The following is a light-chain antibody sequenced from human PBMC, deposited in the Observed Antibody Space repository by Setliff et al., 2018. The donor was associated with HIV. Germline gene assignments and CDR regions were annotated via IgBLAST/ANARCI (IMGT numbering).Light chain of an antibody. Sequence: DIVMTQSPDSLAVSLGGRATITCKSRQSLLFNANNKNYLAWYQQKPGQPPKLLIYWASTRDSGVPDRFGGSGSGTDFSLTITNLQAEDVAVYFCQQYYTPPFTFGGGTKVDIK. V-gene: IGKV4-1*01. CDR1: QSLLFNANNKNY. CDR3: QQYYTPPFT. J-gene: IGKJ4*01. CDR2: WAS.